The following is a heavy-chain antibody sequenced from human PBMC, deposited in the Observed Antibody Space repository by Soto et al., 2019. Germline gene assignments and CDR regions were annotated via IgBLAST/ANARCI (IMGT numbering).Heavy chain of an antibody. V-gene: IGHV4-34*01. CDR2: INHSGST. J-gene: IGHJ5*02. D-gene: IGHD3-10*01. Sequence: PSETLSLTCAVYGGSFSGYYWSWIRQPPGKGLEWIGEINHSGSTNYNPSLKSRVTISVDTSKNQFSLKLSSVTAADTAVYYCASYYGSGSYYNLFDPWGQGTLVTVSS. CDR3: ASYYGSGSYYNLFDP. CDR1: GGSFSGYY.